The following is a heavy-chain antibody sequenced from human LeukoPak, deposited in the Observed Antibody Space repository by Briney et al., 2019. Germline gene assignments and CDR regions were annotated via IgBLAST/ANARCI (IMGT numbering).Heavy chain of an antibody. D-gene: IGHD1-14*01. Sequence: GGSLRLSCAASGFTFSSYGMHWVRQAPGKGLEWVAVIWYDGSNKYYADSVKGRFTISRDNSKNTLYLQMNSLRAEDTAVYYCARVVTGREGFDYWGQGTLVTVSS. CDR2: IWYDGSNK. CDR3: ARVVTGREGFDY. J-gene: IGHJ4*02. CDR1: GFTFSSYG. V-gene: IGHV3-30*19.